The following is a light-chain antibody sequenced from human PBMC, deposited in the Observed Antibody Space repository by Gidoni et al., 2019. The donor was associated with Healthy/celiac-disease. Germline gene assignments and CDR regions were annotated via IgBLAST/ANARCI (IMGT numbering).Light chain of an antibody. CDR2: EVS. CDR3: SSYAGSNVV. V-gene: IGLV2-8*01. CDR1: SRAVGGYNY. J-gene: IGLJ2*01. Sequence: QSALTQPPSASGSPGQSGTISGTGTSRAVGGYNYVSWYQPPPGKAPKLRIYEVSKRPSGVPDRFSGSKSGNTAALTGSGLQAEDEADYYCSSYAGSNVVFGGGTKLXV.